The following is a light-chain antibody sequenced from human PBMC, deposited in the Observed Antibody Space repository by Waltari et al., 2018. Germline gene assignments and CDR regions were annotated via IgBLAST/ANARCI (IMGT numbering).Light chain of an antibody. CDR1: QSIGSQ. CDR2: DTS. J-gene: IGKJ4*01. Sequence: EIVLTQSPATLSLSPGERAALSCRASQSIGSQLAWYQQRPGQAPRLLIDDTSNRATGIPARFSGSESGTDFILTISSLQFEDSAVYYCQQRSNWPLTFGGGTKVEIK. CDR3: QQRSNWPLT. V-gene: IGKV3-11*01.